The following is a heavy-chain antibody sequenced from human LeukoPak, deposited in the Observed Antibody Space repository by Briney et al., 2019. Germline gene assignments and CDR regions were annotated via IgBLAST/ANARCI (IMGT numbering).Heavy chain of an antibody. V-gene: IGHV4-4*02. CDR2: IYDSGST. CDR1: GGSISSSNW. CDR3: ARHYGP. J-gene: IGHJ5*02. D-gene: IGHD3-16*01. Sequence: SGTLSLTCAVSGGSISSSNWWSWVRQPPGKGLEWIGSIYDSGSTYYNPSLKSRVTISVDTSKNQFSLKLNSVTAADTAVYYCARHYGPWGQGTLVTVSS.